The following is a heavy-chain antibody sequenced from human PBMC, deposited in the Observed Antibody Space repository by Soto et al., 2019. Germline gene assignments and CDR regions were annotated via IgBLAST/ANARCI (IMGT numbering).Heavy chain of an antibody. CDR3: ARQPRLSEWSLNALDI. CDR1: GDSVSSSHYC. CDR2: IYYSGST. V-gene: IGHV4-39*01. J-gene: IGHJ3*02. D-gene: IGHD3-3*01. Sequence: SETLSLTCSVSGDSVSSSHYCWGWVRQPPGKGLEWIGTIYYSGSTYYSPSLKSRVTMSVGTPKNQFSLKLSSVTAADTAVYYFARQPRLSEWSLNALDIWGQGTMVTVSS.